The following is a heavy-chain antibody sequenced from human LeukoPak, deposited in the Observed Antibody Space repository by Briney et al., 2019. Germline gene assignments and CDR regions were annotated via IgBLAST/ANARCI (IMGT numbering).Heavy chain of an antibody. CDR2: ISWNSGSI. V-gene: IGHV3-9*01. Sequence: GGSLRLSCAASGFTFDDYAMHWVRQAPGKGLEWVSGISWNSGSIGYADSVKGRFTISRDNAKNSLYLQMNSLRAEDTALYYCAKDISIAAAGETYEYWGQGTLVTVSS. D-gene: IGHD6-13*01. J-gene: IGHJ4*02. CDR3: AKDISIAAAGETYEY. CDR1: GFTFDDYA.